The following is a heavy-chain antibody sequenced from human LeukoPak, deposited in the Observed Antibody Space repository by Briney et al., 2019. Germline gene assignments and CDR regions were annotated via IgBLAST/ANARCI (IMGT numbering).Heavy chain of an antibody. CDR2: IWYDGSNK. CDR3: AKALRLGELSSPDY. D-gene: IGHD3-16*02. V-gene: IGHV3-33*06. J-gene: IGHJ4*02. Sequence: GGSLRLSCAASGFTLDDYGMSWVRQAPGKGLEWVAVIWYDGSNKYYADSVKGRFTISRDNSKNTLYLQMNSLRDEDTAVYYCAKALRLGELSSPDYWGQGTLVTVSS. CDR1: GFTLDDYG.